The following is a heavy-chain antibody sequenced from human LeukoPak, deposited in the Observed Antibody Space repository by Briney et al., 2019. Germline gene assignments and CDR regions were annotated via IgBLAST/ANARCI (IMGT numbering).Heavy chain of an antibody. CDR2: IKSKTDGETT. CDR3: TTEGAQFLFSKYFVYFYS. V-gene: IGHV3-15*01. CDR1: GFTFTNVW. D-gene: IGHD3-9*01. Sequence: PGGSLRLSCAASGFTFTNVWMSWVRQAPGKGLEWVGRIKSKTDGETTDYAAPVKGRFSISRDDSKNTLYLQMNTLKTEDTAVYYCTTEGAQFLFSKYFVYFYSWGQGALVTVSS. J-gene: IGHJ4*02.